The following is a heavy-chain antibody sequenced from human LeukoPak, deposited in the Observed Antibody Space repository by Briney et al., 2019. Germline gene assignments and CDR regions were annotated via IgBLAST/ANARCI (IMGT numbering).Heavy chain of an antibody. V-gene: IGHV1-46*01. J-gene: IGHJ4*02. Sequence: ASVKVSCKASGYTFSSYYMHWVRQAPGQGLEWMGVINPSGGSTSYAQKFQGRIIMTRDTSTSTVYMELSSLRSEDTVVYYCARGRDITGYSDYWGQGTLVTVSS. CDR3: ARGRDITGYSDY. CDR2: INPSGGST. CDR1: GYTFSSYY. D-gene: IGHD3-22*01.